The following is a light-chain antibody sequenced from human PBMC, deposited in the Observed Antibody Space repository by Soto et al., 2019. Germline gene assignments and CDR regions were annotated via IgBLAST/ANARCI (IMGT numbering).Light chain of an antibody. CDR3: LQDNNWPWT. V-gene: IGKV1-6*01. CDR2: GAS. CDR1: QAIRND. J-gene: IGKJ1*01. Sequence: AIQMTQSPSSLSASVGDRVTITCRASQAIRNDLGWYQQKPGKAPNLLIYGASTLQSGVPSRFSGSGYGTHFTLTISSLQPEDFATYYCLQDNNWPWTFCQGTKVEI.